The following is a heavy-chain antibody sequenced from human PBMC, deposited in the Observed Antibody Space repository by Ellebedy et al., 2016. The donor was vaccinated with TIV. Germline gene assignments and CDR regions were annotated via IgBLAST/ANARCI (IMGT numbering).Heavy chain of an antibody. D-gene: IGHD6-6*01. CDR1: GFTFSSYA. Sequence: GGSLRLXXAASGFTFSSYAMSWVRQAPGKGLEWVSAISGSGGSTYYADSVKGRFPISRDNSKNTLYLQMNSLRAEDTAVYYCAKCLGIAARPGGYWGQGTLVTVSS. V-gene: IGHV3-23*01. CDR2: ISGSGGST. CDR3: AKCLGIAARPGGY. J-gene: IGHJ4*02.